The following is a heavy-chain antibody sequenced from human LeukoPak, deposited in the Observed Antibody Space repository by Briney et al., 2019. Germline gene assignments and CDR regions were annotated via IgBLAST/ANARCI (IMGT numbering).Heavy chain of an antibody. Sequence: PGGSLRLSCAASGFTFSSYEMNWVRQAPGKGLEWVSYISSSGSTIYYADSVKGRFTISRDNAKNSLYLQMNSLRAEDTAVYYRARGVQLWLQLYYYYYMDVWGKGTTVTISS. D-gene: IGHD5-18*01. CDR2: ISSSGSTI. V-gene: IGHV3-48*03. CDR1: GFTFSSYE. CDR3: ARGVQLWLQLYYYYYMDV. J-gene: IGHJ6*03.